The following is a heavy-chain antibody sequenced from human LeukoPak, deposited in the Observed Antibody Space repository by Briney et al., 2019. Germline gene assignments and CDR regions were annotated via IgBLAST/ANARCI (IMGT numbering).Heavy chain of an antibody. CDR1: GFTFSSYA. J-gene: IGHJ4*02. CDR2: INSDGSST. D-gene: IGHD6-6*01. Sequence: PGGSLRLSCAASGFTFSSYAMSWVRQAPGKGLVWVSRINSDGSSTNYADSVKGRFTISRDNAKNTLYLQMNSLRAEDTAVYYCARGTGSSSLGYWGQGTLVTVSS. V-gene: IGHV3-74*01. CDR3: ARGTGSSSLGY.